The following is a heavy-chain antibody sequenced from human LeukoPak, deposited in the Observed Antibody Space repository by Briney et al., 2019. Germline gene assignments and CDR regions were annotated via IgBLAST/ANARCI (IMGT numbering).Heavy chain of an antibody. J-gene: IGHJ4*02. D-gene: IGHD6-19*01. CDR2: INPNSGGT. V-gene: IGHV1-2*02. CDR1: GYTFTGYY. Sequence: ASVTVSCTASGYTFTGYYMHWVRQAPGQGLEWMGWINPNSGGTNYAQKFQGRVTMTRDTSISTAYMELSRLRSDDTAVYYCARGCPMSGCLDYWGQGTLVTVSS. CDR3: ARGCPMSGCLDY.